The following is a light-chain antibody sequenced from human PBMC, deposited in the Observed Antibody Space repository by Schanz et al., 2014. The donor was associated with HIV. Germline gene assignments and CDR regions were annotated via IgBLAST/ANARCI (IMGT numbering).Light chain of an antibody. CDR2: DVS. Sequence: QSALTQPASVSGSPGQSIAISCTGTSSDVGGYNYVSWYQQHPGKAPKLMIYDVSKRPSGVPDRFSGSKSGNTASLTISGLQAEDEADYYCCSYAGDYWVFGGGTKLTV. CDR1: SSDVGGYNY. CDR3: CSYAGDYWV. J-gene: IGLJ3*02. V-gene: IGLV2-11*01.